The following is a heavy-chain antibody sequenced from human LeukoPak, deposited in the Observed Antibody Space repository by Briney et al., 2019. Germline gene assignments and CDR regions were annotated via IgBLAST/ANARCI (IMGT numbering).Heavy chain of an antibody. D-gene: IGHD2-2*01. CDR1: GCTFRNYG. Sequence: GGSLILSWLGSGCTFRNYGMRLVREAPGKGMELVSSISVTGGTTWFTTSVTGRFKISRDNSRKTLSLQVNRLRAEHPAVYYCAKVKREESTIVWYTHTFDYWGQGNLVTVPS. J-gene: IGHJ4*02. CDR2: ISVTGGTT. CDR3: AKVKREESTIVWYTHTFDY. V-gene: IGHV3-23*01.